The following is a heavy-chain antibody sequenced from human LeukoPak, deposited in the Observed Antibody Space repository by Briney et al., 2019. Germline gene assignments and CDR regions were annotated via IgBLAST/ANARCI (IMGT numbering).Heavy chain of an antibody. CDR2: IYTSGST. V-gene: IGHV4-4*07. Sequence: SETLSLTCTVSGGSISSYYWSWIRQPAGKGLEWIGRIYTSGSTNYNPSLKSRVTMSVDTFKNQFSLKLSSVTAADTAVYYCARDRIQIPAATDDAFDIWGQGTMVTVSS. J-gene: IGHJ3*02. D-gene: IGHD2-2*01. CDR1: GGSISSYY. CDR3: ARDRIQIPAATDDAFDI.